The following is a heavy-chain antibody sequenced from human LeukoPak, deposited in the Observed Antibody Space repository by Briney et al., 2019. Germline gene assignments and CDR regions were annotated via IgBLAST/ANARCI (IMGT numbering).Heavy chain of an antibody. J-gene: IGHJ4*02. CDR1: GGSISSSSYY. Sequence: PSETLSLTCTVSGGSISSSSYYWGWIRQPPGKGLEWIGSIYYSGSTYYNPSLKSRVTISVDTSKNQFSLKLSSVTAADTAVYYCARDRGGEPHSSDYWGQGTLVTVSS. CDR2: IYYSGST. CDR3: ARDRGGEPHSSDY. V-gene: IGHV4-39*07. D-gene: IGHD3-16*01.